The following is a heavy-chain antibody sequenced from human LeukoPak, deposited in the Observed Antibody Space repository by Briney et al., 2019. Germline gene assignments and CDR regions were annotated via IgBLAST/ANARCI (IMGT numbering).Heavy chain of an antibody. Sequence: PGGSLRLSCAASGFTFSDYYMSWIRQAPGKGLEWVSYISSGGSTIYYADSVKGRFTISRDNAKNSLYLQMNSLRAEDTAVYYCARNGVRLSHAVRYFQHWGQGTLVTVSS. CDR3: ARNGVRLSHAVRYFQH. D-gene: IGHD3-16*02. CDR2: ISSGGSTI. J-gene: IGHJ1*01. V-gene: IGHV3-11*01. CDR1: GFTFSDYY.